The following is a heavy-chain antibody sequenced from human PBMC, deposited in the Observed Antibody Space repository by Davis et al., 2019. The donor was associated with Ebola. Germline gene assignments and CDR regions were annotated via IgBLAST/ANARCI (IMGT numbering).Heavy chain of an antibody. CDR2: ISYDGSNK. D-gene: IGHD6-19*01. J-gene: IGHJ4*02. Sequence: GESLKISCAASGFTFSSYGMHWVRQAPGKGLEWVAVISYDGSNKYYADSVKGRFTISRDNSKNTLYLQMNSLRAEDTAVYYCAKDAWAGTAPFGYWGQGTLVTVSS. CDR1: GFTFSSYG. CDR3: AKDAWAGTAPFGY. V-gene: IGHV3-30*18.